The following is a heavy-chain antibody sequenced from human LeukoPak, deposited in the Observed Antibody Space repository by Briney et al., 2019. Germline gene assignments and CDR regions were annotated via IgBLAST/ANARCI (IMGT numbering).Heavy chain of an antibody. CDR1: GYTFTDYA. D-gene: IGHD2-15*01. V-gene: IGHV1-3*04. CDR3: ARDRFCSGGSCSNWFDP. J-gene: IGHJ5*02. CDR2: INTGNGNT. Sequence: ASVKVSCKASGYTFTDYAMHWVRQAPGQRLEWMGWINTGNGNTRYSEKFQGRVTITMDTSASTAYMELSSLRSEGTAVYYCARDRFCSGGSCSNWFDPWGQGTLVTVSS.